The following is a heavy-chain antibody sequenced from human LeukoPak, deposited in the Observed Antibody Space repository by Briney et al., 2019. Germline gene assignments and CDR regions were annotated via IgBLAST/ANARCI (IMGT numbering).Heavy chain of an antibody. CDR2: ISYDGSNK. Sequence: GRSLRLSGAASGFTFSSYAMHWVRQAPGKGLEWVAVISYDGSNKYYADSVKGRFTISRDNSKNTLYLQMNSLRAEDTAVYYCARVQGRYSYGSGFDSWGQGTLVTVSS. D-gene: IGHD5-18*01. V-gene: IGHV3-30*04. CDR3: ARVQGRYSYGSGFDS. J-gene: IGHJ4*02. CDR1: GFTFSSYA.